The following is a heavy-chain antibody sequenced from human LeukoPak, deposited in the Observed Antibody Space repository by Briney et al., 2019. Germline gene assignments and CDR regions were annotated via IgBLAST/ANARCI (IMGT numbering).Heavy chain of an antibody. CDR2: IYYSGST. CDR1: GGSISSYY. D-gene: IGHD3-22*01. V-gene: IGHV4-59*01. J-gene: IGHJ5*02. CDR3: ARDSSGYYHWFDP. Sequence: SETLSLTCTVSGGSISSYYWSWIRQPPGKGLEWIGYIYYSGSTNYNPSLKSRVTISVDTSKNQFSLKLSSVTAADTAVYYCARDSSGYYHWFDPWGQGTLVSVSS.